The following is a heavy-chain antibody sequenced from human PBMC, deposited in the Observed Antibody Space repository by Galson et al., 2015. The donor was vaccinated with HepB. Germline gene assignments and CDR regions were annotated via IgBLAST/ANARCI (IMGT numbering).Heavy chain of an antibody. CDR1: GFTFSSFA. Sequence: SLRLSCAASGFTFSSFAMSWVRQPPGKGLEWVSSISKSATVTYYVDSVTGRFTISRDDSKSTLYLQMNGLRAEDTAIYYCATGFKLAGAAWGQGTLVTVSS. CDR3: ATGFKLAGAA. V-gene: IGHV3-23*01. D-gene: IGHD6-19*01. CDR2: ISKSATVT. J-gene: IGHJ5*02.